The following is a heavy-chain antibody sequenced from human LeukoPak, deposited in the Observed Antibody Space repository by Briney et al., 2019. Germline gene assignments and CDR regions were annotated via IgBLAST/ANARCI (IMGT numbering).Heavy chain of an antibody. D-gene: IGHD6-19*01. J-gene: IGHJ6*02. V-gene: IGHV1-8*01. CDR3: ARVSSGWYYDYYYGMDV. Sequence: ASVKVSCKASGYTFTSYGINWVRQAPGQGLEWMGWMNPNSGNTGYAQKFQGRVTMTRNTSISTAYMELSSLRSEDTAVYYCARVSSGWYYDYYYGMDVWGQGTTVTVSS. CDR2: MNPNSGNT. CDR1: GYTFTSYG.